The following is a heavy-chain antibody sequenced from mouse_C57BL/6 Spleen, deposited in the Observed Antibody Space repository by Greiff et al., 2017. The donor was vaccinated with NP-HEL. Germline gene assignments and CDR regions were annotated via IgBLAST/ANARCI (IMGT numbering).Heavy chain of an antibody. V-gene: IGHV5-16*01. D-gene: IGHD1-1*01. J-gene: IGHJ1*03. Sequence: EVKLVESEGGLVQPGSSMKLSCTASGFTFSDYYMAWVRQVPEQGLEWVANINYDGSSTYYLDSLKSRFIISRDNAKNILYLQMSSLKSEDTATYYWARRGDYYGSSDGYFDVWGTGTTVTVSS. CDR3: ARRGDYYGSSDGYFDV. CDR1: GFTFSDYY. CDR2: INYDGSST.